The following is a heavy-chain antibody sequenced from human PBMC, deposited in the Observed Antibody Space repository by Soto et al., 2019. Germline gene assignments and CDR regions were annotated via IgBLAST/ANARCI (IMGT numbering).Heavy chain of an antibody. D-gene: IGHD3-10*01. CDR1: GGSISSYY. V-gene: IGHV4-59*01. J-gene: IGHJ3*01. CDR3: ARVWGGAFDF. CDR2: IYYSGST. Sequence: QVQLQESGPGLVMPSETLSLTCTVSGGSISSYYWSWIRQPPGKGMEWIGYIYYSGSTNYNPSLKSRVNISVDTSKNQFSLKLSSVTAADTAVYYCARVWGGAFDFWGQGTMVSVSS.